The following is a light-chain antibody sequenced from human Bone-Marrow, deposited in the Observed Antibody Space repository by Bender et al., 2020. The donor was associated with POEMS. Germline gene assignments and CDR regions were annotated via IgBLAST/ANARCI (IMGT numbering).Light chain of an antibody. V-gene: IGLV1-44*01. CDR1: SSNIGTNP. J-gene: IGLJ3*02. CDR2: INN. CDR3: AAWEDSLNGWV. Sequence: QSVLTQPPSASGTPGQRVTISCSGSSSNIGTNPLNWYQQLPGTAPKLLIYINNQRPSGVPDRFSGSKSGTSASLAISGFQSEDEADYYCAAWEDSLNGWVFGGGTKLTVL.